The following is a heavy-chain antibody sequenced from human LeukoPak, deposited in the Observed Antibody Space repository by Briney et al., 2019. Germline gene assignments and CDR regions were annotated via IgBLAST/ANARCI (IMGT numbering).Heavy chain of an antibody. V-gene: IGHV4-59*01. J-gene: IGHJ5*02. CDR3: ARSRIYGWLLDLGSAGWFDP. CDR2: IYYSGST. Sequence: SETLSLTCTVSGDSISSYYWSWIRQPPGKGLEWIGYIYYSGSTNYNPSLKSRVTISVDTSKNQFSLKLSSVTAADTAVYYCARSRIYGWLLDLGSAGWFDPWGQGTLVTVSS. CDR1: GDSISSYY. D-gene: IGHD3-22*01.